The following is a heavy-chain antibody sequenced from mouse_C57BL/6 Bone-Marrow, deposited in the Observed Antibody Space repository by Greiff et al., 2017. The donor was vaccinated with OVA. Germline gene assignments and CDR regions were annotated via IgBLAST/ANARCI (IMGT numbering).Heavy chain of an antibody. Sequence: QVQLQQPGAELVKPGASVKMSCKASGYTFTSYWITWVKQRPGQGLEWIGDIYPGSGSTNYNEKFKSKATLTVDKSSSTAYMQLSSLTSEDSAVYYCARGAYGSSYGYWGQGTTLTVSS. CDR2: IYPGSGST. J-gene: IGHJ2*01. V-gene: IGHV1-55*01. CDR3: ARGAYGSSYGY. CDR1: GYTFTSYW. D-gene: IGHD1-1*01.